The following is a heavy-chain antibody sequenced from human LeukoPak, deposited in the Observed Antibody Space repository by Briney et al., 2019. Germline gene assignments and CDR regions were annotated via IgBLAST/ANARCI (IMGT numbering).Heavy chain of an antibody. D-gene: IGHD5-18*01. Sequence: GGPLRLSCAASGFTFSSYSMNWVRQAPGKGLEWVSSISSSSSYIYYADSVKGRFTISRDNSKNTLYLQMNSLRAEDTAVYYCAKLDTAMVLFDYWGQGTLVTVSS. CDR3: AKLDTAMVLFDY. CDR2: ISSSSSYI. J-gene: IGHJ4*02. CDR1: GFTFSSYS. V-gene: IGHV3-21*04.